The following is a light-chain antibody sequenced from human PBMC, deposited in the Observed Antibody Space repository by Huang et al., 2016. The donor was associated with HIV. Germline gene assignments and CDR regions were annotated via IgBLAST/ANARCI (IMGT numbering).Light chain of an antibody. J-gene: IGKJ5*01. CDR3: QQYGSSLT. V-gene: IGKV3-20*01. CDR2: GAS. Sequence: VLTQSPGTLSLSPGDRATLSCRASQSISSSYLAWYQHKPGQAPRLLIYGASSRATGIPDKFSGSGSGTDFTLTISRLEPEDFAVYYYQQYGSSLTFGQGTRLEIK. CDR1: QSISSSY.